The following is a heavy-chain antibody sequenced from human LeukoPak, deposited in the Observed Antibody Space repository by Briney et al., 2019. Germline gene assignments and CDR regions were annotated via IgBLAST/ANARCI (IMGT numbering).Heavy chain of an antibody. CDR3: AKDLGRGYYGSGSPRYYYYYYYMDV. CDR2: MNGDGSST. CDR1: GFTFSSYW. J-gene: IGHJ6*03. D-gene: IGHD3-10*01. V-gene: IGHV3-74*01. Sequence: PGGSLRLSCAASGFTFSSYWMHWVRQAPGKGLVWVARMNGDGSSTYYADSVKGRFTISRDNSKNTLYLQMNSLRAEDTAVYYCAKDLGRGYYGSGSPRYYYYYYYMDVWGKGTTVTISS.